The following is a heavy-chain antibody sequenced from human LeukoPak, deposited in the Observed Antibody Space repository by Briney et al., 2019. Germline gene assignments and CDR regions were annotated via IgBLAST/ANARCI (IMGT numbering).Heavy chain of an antibody. CDR1: GGSISSSSYY. CDR2: IYYSGST. Sequence: SETLSLTCTVSGGSISSSSYYWGWIRQPPGKGLEWIGSIYYSGSTYYNPSLKSRVTISVDKSKNQFSLKLSSVTAADTAVYYCAASGYDSGLLDYWGQGTLVTVSS. V-gene: IGHV4-39*07. J-gene: IGHJ4*02. CDR3: AASGYDSGLLDY. D-gene: IGHD5-12*01.